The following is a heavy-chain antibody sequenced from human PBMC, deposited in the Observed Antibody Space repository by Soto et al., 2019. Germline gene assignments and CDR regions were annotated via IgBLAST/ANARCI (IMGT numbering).Heavy chain of an antibody. J-gene: IGHJ3*02. CDR3: ARGVDGGYFSPHDAFDI. Sequence: QLQLRESGSGLVKPSQTLSLTCAVSGGSISSGGYSWSWIRQPPGKGLEWIGYIYQSGSTYYNPSLGSRVTMSVDRSENQFSLRLSSVTAADTAVFYCARGVDGGYFSPHDAFDIWGQGTMVTVSS. CDR1: GGSISSGGYS. CDR2: IYQSGST. V-gene: IGHV4-30-2*01. D-gene: IGHD2-21*01.